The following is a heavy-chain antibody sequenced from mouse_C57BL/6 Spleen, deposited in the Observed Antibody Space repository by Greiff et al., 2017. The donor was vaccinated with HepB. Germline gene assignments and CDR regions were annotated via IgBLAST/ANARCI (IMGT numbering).Heavy chain of an antibody. J-gene: IGHJ2*01. Sequence: EVKLVESGGGLVQPGGSLKLSCAASGFTFSDYGMAWVRQAPRKGPEWVAFISNLAYSIYYADTVTGRFTISRENAKNTLYLEMSSLRSEDTAMYYCARGGDTTYFDYWGQGTTLTVSS. CDR2: ISNLAYSI. V-gene: IGHV5-15*01. D-gene: IGHD1-1*01. CDR1: GFTFSDYG. CDR3: ARGGDTTYFDY.